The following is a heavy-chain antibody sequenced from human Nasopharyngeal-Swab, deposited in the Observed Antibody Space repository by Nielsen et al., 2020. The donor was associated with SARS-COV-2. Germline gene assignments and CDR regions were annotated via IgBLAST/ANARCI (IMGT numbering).Heavy chain of an antibody. D-gene: IGHD4-17*01. J-gene: IGHJ4*02. CDR2: ISWNSGDL. CDR3: AKDGDHGDFTVGIDS. CDR1: GFTFDDYA. V-gene: IGHV3-9*01. Sequence: SLKISYAASGFTFDDYAMHWVRQAPGKGLEWVSGISWNSGDLGYADSVKGRFTISRDNAKNSLYLQMNSLRTEDTAFYYCAKDGDHGDFTVGIDSWGQGTLVTVSS.